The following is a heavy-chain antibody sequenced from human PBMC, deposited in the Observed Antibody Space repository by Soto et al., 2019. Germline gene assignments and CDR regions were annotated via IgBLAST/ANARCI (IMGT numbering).Heavy chain of an antibody. Sequence: WTWIRQPPGRGLEWVGNIYSSGTTNYNPSLKSRVTISTDTSKNQVSLKLNAVTAADTAVYFCAREYYDFWSVTFSYYGMDVWGQGTTVTVSS. D-gene: IGHD3-3*01. CDR3: AREYYDFWSVTFSYYGMDV. CDR2: IYSSGTT. J-gene: IGHJ6*02. V-gene: IGHV4-59*01.